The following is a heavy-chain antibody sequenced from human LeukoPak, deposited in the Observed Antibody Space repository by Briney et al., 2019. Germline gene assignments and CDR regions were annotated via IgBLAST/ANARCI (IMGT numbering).Heavy chain of an antibody. CDR3: AKAESGYYNDAFDI. V-gene: IGHV3-23*01. CDR2: ISGSGGTT. CDR1: GFTLSSYG. Sequence: GGSLRLSCAASGFTLSSYGMSWVRQAPGKGLEWVSAISGSGGTTYYADSVRGRFIISRDKSKNTLYPQMNSLKVEDTAIYYCAKAESGYYNDAFDIWGQGTMVTVSS. J-gene: IGHJ3*02. D-gene: IGHD3-22*01.